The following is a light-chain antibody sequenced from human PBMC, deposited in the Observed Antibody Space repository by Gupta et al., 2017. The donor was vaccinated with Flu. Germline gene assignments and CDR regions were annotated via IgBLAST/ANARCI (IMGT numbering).Light chain of an antibody. CDR2: RNN. V-gene: IGLV1-47*01. CDR1: SSNIGSNY. Sequence: QSVLTQPPSASGPPGQRVTSSCSGSSSNIGSNYVYWYQQLPGTAPKLLIYRNNQRPSGVPDRFSGSKSGTSASLAIIGLRAEDEADYYCAAWDDSLSGLVFGGGTKLTVL. J-gene: IGLJ2*01. CDR3: AAWDDSLSGLV.